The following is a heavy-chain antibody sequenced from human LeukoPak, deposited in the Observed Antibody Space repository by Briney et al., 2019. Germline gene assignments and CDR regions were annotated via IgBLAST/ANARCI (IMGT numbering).Heavy chain of an antibody. CDR3: ARRAYCNGDCTRHYSYYYSMDV. V-gene: IGHV5-51*01. CDR2: IYPGSSDT. CDR1: GYSFSTYW. J-gene: IGHJ6*02. D-gene: IGHD2-21*02. Sequence: GESLKISCKGSGYSFSTYWIGWVRQMPGKGLEWMGIIYPGSSDTRYSPTFQGQVTISADKSISTAYLQWSSLKATDTAMYYCARRAYCNGDCTRHYSYYYSMDVWGQGTTVTVSS.